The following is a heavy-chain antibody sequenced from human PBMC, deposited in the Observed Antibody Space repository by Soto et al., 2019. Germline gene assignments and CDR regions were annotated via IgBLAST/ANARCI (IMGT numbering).Heavy chain of an antibody. D-gene: IGHD1-26*01. CDR3: ARGLPWDWFDS. CDR1: GGTFSSYA. V-gene: IGHV1-69*01. CDR2: FIHIFNFA. Sequence: QVQLVQSGAEVKKPGSSVRVSCKSSGGTFSSYAISWVRQAPGQGLQWMGGFIHIFNFAKVAENFQGRVTVTADESTVTAYMDLTSLTSDDTAIYYCARGLPWDWFDSWGQGTLVTVSS. J-gene: IGHJ5*01.